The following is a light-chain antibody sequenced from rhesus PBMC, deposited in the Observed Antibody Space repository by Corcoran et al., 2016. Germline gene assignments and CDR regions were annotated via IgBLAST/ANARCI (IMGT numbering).Light chain of an antibody. V-gene: IGKV1-28*03. CDR2: DAS. CDR1: QGISSY. Sequence: DIQMTQSPSSLSASVGDTVTITCRASQGISSYLNWFQQKPGKALKLLIYDASSLESWVPSRFSGSGSGTDFTLTISSLQPEDFAAYYCLQHNSYPFTFGPGTKLDIK. J-gene: IGKJ3*01. CDR3: LQHNSYPFT.